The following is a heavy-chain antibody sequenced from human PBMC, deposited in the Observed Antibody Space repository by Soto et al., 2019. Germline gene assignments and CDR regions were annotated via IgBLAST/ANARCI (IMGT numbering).Heavy chain of an antibody. Sequence: GSLRLSCAASGFTFSSYGMHWVRQAPGKGLEWVAVISYDGSNKYYADSVKGRFTISRDNSKNTLYLQMNSLRAEDTAVYYCAKDRGEWELYNWFDPWGQGTLVTVSS. CDR1: GFTFSSYG. D-gene: IGHD1-26*01. CDR3: AKDRGEWELYNWFDP. J-gene: IGHJ5*02. V-gene: IGHV3-30*18. CDR2: ISYDGSNK.